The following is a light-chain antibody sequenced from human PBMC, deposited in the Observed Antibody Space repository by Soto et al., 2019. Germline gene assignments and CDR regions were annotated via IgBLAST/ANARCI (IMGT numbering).Light chain of an antibody. J-gene: IGKJ1*01. CDR1: QTVNNN. CDR2: GAS. V-gene: IGKV3-11*01. Sequence: VMTQAPATLSVSPGEGATLSCRASQTVNNNVAWYQLKDGQVPRLLIYGASTRATDIPARFSGSGSGTDFTLTISNLEPEDFAVYYCQQRSDWPWTFGQGTKVDI. CDR3: QQRSDWPWT.